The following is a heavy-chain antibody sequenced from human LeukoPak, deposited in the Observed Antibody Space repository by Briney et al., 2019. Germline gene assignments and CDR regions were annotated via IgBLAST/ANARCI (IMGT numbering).Heavy chain of an antibody. V-gene: IGHV3-21*05. D-gene: IGHD4-11*01. CDR1: GFTFSSYE. Sequence: GGSLRLSCAASGFTFSSYEMNWVRQAPGKGLEWVSYISSSSSYIYYADSVKGRFTISRDNAKNSLYLQMNSLRAEDTAVYYCARSARVNDYSFDYWGQGTLVTVSS. CDR2: ISSSSSYI. J-gene: IGHJ4*02. CDR3: ARSARVNDYSFDY.